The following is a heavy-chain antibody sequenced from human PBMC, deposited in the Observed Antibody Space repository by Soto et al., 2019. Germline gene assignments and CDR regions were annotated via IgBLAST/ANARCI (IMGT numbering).Heavy chain of an antibody. CDR2: ISSNGGST. CDR3: ATRSSGWGAFDI. V-gene: IGHV3-64*02. J-gene: IGHJ3*02. CDR1: VFTFSSYA. Sequence: GGSLRLSCAASVFTFSSYAMHWVRQAPGKGLEYVSAISSNGGSTYYTDSVKGRFTISRDNSKNTLYLQMGSLRDEDMAVYYCATRSSGWGAFDIWGQGTMVTVSS. D-gene: IGHD6-19*01.